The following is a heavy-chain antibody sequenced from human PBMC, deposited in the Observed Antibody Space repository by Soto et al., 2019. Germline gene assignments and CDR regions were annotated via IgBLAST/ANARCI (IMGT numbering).Heavy chain of an antibody. D-gene: IGHD4-4*01. Sequence: QVQLVQSGGEVKKPGASVKVACKASGYSFDDYGISWVRQVPGQGLEWMGWISAYNGNTNFAQRFKGRVTLTTDTSTSTAYMEVRSLRSDDTAVYFCGRTESAFYRNNMRGMDVWGQGTTVTVSS. CDR1: GYSFDDYG. J-gene: IGHJ6*02. CDR2: ISAYNGNT. V-gene: IGHV1-18*01. CDR3: GRTESAFYRNNMRGMDV.